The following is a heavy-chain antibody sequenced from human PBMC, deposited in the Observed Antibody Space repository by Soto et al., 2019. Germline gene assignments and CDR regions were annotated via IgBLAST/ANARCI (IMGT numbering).Heavy chain of an antibody. J-gene: IGHJ6*02. V-gene: IGHV1-69*01. D-gene: IGHD5-18*01. CDR1: GGTFNSFA. CDR2: VIPNFETT. CDR3: ARDQGLYVHTGMAIDYYGMDV. Sequence: QEQLVQSGAEVKKPGSSVKVSCNTSGGTFNSFAISWVRQAPGQGLEWMGGVIPNFETTYYAQKFQGRLTIAADESTATAYMELSSLRSEDTAVYYCARDQGLYVHTGMAIDYYGMDVWGQGTTVSVSS.